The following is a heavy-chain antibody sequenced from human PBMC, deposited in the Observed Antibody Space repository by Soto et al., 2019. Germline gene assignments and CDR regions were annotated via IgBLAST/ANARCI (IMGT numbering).Heavy chain of an antibody. Sequence: PSETLSLTCTVSGGSISSYYWSWIRQPPGKGLEWIGYIYYSGSTNYNPSLKSRVTISVDTSKNQFSLKLSSVTAADTAVYYCARGFEVRGYYYYMDVWGKGTTVTVSS. CDR2: IYYSGST. D-gene: IGHD3-10*01. CDR1: GGSISSYY. J-gene: IGHJ6*03. V-gene: IGHV4-59*01. CDR3: ARGFEVRGYYYYMDV.